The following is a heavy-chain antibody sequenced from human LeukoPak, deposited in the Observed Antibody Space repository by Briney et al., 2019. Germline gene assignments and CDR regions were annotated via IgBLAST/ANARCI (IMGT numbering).Heavy chain of an antibody. CDR2: ISGSGGST. J-gene: IGHJ5*02. D-gene: IGHD2-15*01. CDR3: AKDPLAVVNNWFDP. Sequence: PGGSLRLSCAASGFTFSSYAMSWVRQTPGKGLEWVSAISGSGGSTYYADSVKGRFTISRDNSKNTLYLQMNSLRAEDTAVYYCAKDPLAVVNNWFDPWGQGTLVTVSS. V-gene: IGHV3-23*01. CDR1: GFTFSSYA.